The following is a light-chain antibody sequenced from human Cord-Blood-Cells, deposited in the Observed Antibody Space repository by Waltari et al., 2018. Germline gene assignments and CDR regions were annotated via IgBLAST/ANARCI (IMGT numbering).Light chain of an antibody. V-gene: IGKV4-1*01. CDR2: WAS. Sequence: DIVMTQSPDSLAVSLGERATINCKSSQSVLYSSNNKNYLAWYQQKPGQPPKLLIYWASTRESGVPDRFSGSGSGTDFTRNISSLQAEDVAVYYCQQYYSTPPTFGQGTKVEIK. CDR3: QQYYSTPPT. CDR1: QSVLYSSNNKNY. J-gene: IGKJ1*01.